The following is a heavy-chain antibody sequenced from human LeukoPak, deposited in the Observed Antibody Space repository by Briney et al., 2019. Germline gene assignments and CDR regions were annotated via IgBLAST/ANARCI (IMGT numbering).Heavy chain of an antibody. V-gene: IGHV3-21*06. J-gene: IGHJ6*03. D-gene: IGHD1-26*01. CDR2: ITSSSSYI. CDR3: ARDPYSGNYGAYYYYMDV. Sequence: PGGSLRLSCAASGFTFSSYNMNWVRQAPGKGLEWVSSITSSSSYIYYADSVKGRFTISRDNAKNSLYLQMDSLRVEDTAEYYCARDPYSGNYGAYYYYMDVWGKGTTVTVPS. CDR1: GFTFSSYN.